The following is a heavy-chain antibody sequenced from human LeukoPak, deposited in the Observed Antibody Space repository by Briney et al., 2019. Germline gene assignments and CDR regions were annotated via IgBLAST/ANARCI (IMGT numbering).Heavy chain of an antibody. CDR2: INWNGGST. Sequence: GGSLRLSCAASGFTFDDYGMSWVRKAPGKGLEWISGINWNGGSTGYADSVKGGFTISRDSAKNSLYLQMNSLRAEDTALYYCARGAVRGYSYGYYYYYYMDVWGKGTTVTVSS. D-gene: IGHD5-18*01. J-gene: IGHJ6*03. CDR3: ARGAVRGYSYGYYYYYYMDV. CDR1: GFTFDDYG. V-gene: IGHV3-20*04.